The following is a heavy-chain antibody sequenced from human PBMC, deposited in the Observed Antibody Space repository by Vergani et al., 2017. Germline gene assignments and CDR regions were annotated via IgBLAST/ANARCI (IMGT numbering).Heavy chain of an antibody. CDR1: GGSISSGDYS. J-gene: IGHJ4*02. D-gene: IGHD2-2*01. Sequence: HVQLQESGPGLAKPSQTLSLTCTVSGGSISSGDYSWSWIRQPPGKGLEWIGYIYYSGSTYYNPSLKSRISISLDTSKKQFSLKLNSVTATDTAVYYCARRYCSSTSCSIGYLDSWGQGTLVTVSS. CDR2: IYYSGST. CDR3: ARRYCSSTSCSIGYLDS. V-gene: IGHV4-30-4*01.